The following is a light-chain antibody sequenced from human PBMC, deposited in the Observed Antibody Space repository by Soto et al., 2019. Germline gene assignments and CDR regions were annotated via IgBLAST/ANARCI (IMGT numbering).Light chain of an antibody. CDR2: VERSGTY. Sequence: QPVLTQSSSASASLGSSVKLTCTLSSVHSTYSIAWHQQQPGQAPRYLMKVERSGTYNKGSGVPDRFSGSSSGADRYLTISSLQFEDETDYYCETWDSDTRVFGGGTKLTVL. CDR3: ETWDSDTRV. J-gene: IGLJ3*02. CDR1: SVHSTYS. V-gene: IGLV4-60*02.